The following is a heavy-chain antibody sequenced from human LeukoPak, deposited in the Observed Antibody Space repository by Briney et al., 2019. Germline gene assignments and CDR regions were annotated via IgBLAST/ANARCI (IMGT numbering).Heavy chain of an antibody. J-gene: IGHJ2*01. CDR1: GGSFSGYY. D-gene: IGHD5-18*01. V-gene: IGHV4-34*01. CDR2: INHSGST. Sequence: PSETLSLTCAVYGGSFSGYYWSWIRQPPGKGLEWIGEINHSGSTSYNPSLKSRVTISVDTSKNQFSLKLSSVTAADTAVYYCARGYRRIQLWPRAWYFDLWGRGTLVTVSS. CDR3: ARGYRRIQLWPRAWYFDL.